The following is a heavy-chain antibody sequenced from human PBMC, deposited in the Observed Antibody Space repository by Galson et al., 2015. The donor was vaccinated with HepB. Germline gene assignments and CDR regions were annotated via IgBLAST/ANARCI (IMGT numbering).Heavy chain of an antibody. Sequence: SVKVSCKASGYTFTSYYMHWVRQAPGQGLEWMGIINPSGGSTSYAQKFQGRVTMTRDTSTSTVYMELSSLRSEDTAVYYCARARAGDIVVVVAANDAFDIWGQGTMVTVSS. D-gene: IGHD2-15*01. CDR1: GYTFTSYY. J-gene: IGHJ3*02. CDR2: INPSGGST. CDR3: ARARAGDIVVVVAANDAFDI. V-gene: IGHV1-46*03.